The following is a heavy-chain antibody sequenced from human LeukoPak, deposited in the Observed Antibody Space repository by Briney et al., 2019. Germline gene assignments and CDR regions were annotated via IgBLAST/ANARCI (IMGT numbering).Heavy chain of an antibody. V-gene: IGHV3-23*01. Sequence: GGSLRLSCAVSGITLSNYGMSWVRQAPGKGLEWVAGMSASGASTNYADSVKGRFTISRDNAKNTLYLQMNSLRAEDMAVYFCAKRGVVIRVILVGFHKEAYYFDSWGQGALVTVSS. D-gene: IGHD3-22*01. CDR1: GITLSNYG. CDR3: AKRGVVIRVILVGFHKEAYYFDS. CDR2: MSASGAST. J-gene: IGHJ4*02.